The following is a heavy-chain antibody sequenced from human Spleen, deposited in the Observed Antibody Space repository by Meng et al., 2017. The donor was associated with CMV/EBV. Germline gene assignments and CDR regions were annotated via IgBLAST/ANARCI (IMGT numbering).Heavy chain of an antibody. J-gene: IGHJ5*02. CDR1: GGSFRGYY. D-gene: IGHD3-10*01. Sequence: AVYGGSFRGYYWSWIRQPPGKGLEWIGEINHSGSTNYNPSLKSRVTISVDTSKNQFSLKLSSVTAADTAVYYCARTPAYYYGSEFDPWGQGTLVTVSS. CDR2: INHSGST. CDR3: ARTPAYYYGSEFDP. V-gene: IGHV4-34*01.